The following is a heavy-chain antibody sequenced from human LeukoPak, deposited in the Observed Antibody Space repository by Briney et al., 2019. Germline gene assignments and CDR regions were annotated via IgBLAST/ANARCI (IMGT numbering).Heavy chain of an antibody. D-gene: IGHD6-6*01. CDR3: ARDQSTSIAARPDYYYYMDV. J-gene: IGHJ6*03. CDR1: GFTFSSYS. CDR2: ISSSSSYI. Sequence: PGGSLRLSCAASGFTFSSYSMNWVRQAPGKGLEWVSSISSSSSYIYYADSVKGRFTISRDNAKNSLYLQMNSLRAEDTAVYYCARDQSTSIAARPDYYYYMDVWGKGTTVTVSS. V-gene: IGHV3-21*01.